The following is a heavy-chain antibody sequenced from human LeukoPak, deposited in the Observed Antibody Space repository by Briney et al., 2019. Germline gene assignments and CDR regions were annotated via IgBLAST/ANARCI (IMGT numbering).Heavy chain of an antibody. CDR1: GDSISSYY. V-gene: IGHV4-4*07. J-gene: IGHJ3*02. CDR3: ARHITMIVVEGGAFDI. Sequence: PSETLSLTCSVSGDSISSYYWSWIRQPAGKGLEWIGRIYSSGSTNYNPSLKGRVTMSVDTSKNQFSLKLSSVTAADTAVYYCARHITMIVVEGGAFDIWGQGTMVTVSS. D-gene: IGHD3-22*01. CDR2: IYSSGST.